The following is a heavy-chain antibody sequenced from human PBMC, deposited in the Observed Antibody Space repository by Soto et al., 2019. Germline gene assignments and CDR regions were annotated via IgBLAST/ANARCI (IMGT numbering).Heavy chain of an antibody. CDR2: IYNSGST. V-gene: IGHV4-31*11. CDR1: GYSIDTGAYY. Sequence: QVQLQESGPGLVEPSQTLSLTCDVSGYSIDTGAYYWAWIRQHPGKGLEWLGYIYNSGSTSYNPSRKXSXYLXTDTSKNQFSLRLTSVTVADTATYFCASYAGGFDYWGQGILVTVPS. D-gene: IGHD1-26*01. CDR3: ASYAGGFDY. J-gene: IGHJ4*02.